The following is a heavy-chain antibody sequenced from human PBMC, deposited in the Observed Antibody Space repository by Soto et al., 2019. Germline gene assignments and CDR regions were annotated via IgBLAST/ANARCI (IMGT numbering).Heavy chain of an antibody. J-gene: IGHJ6*01. Sequence: ASVKVSCKVSGYTLTELSMHWVRQAPGKGREWMGGFDPEDGETIYAQKFQGRVTMTEDTSTDTAYMELSSLRSEDTAVYYCATVQPFFGVVITHQHYYYGMEVCGQGPTVTVSS. D-gene: IGHD3-3*01. V-gene: IGHV1-24*01. CDR3: ATVQPFFGVVITHQHYYYGMEV. CDR1: GYTLTELS. CDR2: FDPEDGET.